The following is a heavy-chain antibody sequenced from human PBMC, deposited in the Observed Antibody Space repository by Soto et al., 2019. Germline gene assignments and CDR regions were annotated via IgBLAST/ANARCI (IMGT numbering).Heavy chain of an antibody. CDR3: ARGKMATKRPPFDY. D-gene: IGHD5-12*01. V-gene: IGHV4-59*12. Sequence: SQTLSLRCSVLGGSIGGYYWSWILQRPGKGLEWIADIDYSGSTNYNPSVKSRRTISVDTSKNQFSRKLSAVPAADTAVYYSARGKMATKRPPFDYWGQGTLVTVSS. CDR1: GGSIGGYY. J-gene: IGHJ4*02. CDR2: IDYSGST.